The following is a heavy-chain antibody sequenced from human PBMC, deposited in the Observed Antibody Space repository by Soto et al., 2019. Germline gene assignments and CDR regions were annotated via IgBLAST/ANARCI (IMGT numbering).Heavy chain of an antibody. V-gene: IGHV3-23*01. Sequence: GGSLRLSCKASGFNFRSYAMSWVRQAPGKGLEWVSIISSNGESTYHTDATYYADSVRGRFSISRDNSKNTLSLQMNSLGVEDTAVYYCVRGGGGGLFEHWGQGVLVTVSS. J-gene: IGHJ4*02. CDR1: GFNFRSYA. CDR2: ISSNGESTYHTDAT. D-gene: IGHD2-21*01. CDR3: VRGGGGGLFEH.